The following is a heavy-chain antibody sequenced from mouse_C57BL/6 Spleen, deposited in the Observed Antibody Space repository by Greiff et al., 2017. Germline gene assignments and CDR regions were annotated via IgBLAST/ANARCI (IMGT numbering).Heavy chain of an antibody. Sequence: EVKLVESGGGLVKPGGSLKLSCAASGFTFSSYAMSWVRQTPEKRLEWVATISDGGSYTYYPDNVKGRFTISRDNAKNNLYLQMSHLKSEDTAMYYGARDRAAYYGSIYWYFDVWGTGTTVTVSS. V-gene: IGHV5-4*01. J-gene: IGHJ1*03. CDR2: ISDGGSYT. CDR1: GFTFSSYA. D-gene: IGHD1-1*01. CDR3: ARDRAAYYGSIYWYFDV.